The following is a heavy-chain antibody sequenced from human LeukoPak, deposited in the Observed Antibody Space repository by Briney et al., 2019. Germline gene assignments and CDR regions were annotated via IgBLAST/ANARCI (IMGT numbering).Heavy chain of an antibody. CDR3: ARLLWFGRGFDY. D-gene: IGHD3-10*01. V-gene: IGHV4-59*13. CDR1: GGSISGYY. J-gene: IGHJ4*02. Sequence: SETLSLTCTVSGGSISGYYWTWIRQPPGKGLEWIAYIYYSGSTNYNPSLKSRVTISVDTSKNQFSLKLSSVTAADTAVYYCARLLWFGRGFDYWGQGTLVTVSS. CDR2: IYYSGST.